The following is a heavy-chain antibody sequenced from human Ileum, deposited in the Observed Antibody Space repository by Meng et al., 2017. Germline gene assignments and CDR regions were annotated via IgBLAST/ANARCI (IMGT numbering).Heavy chain of an antibody. CDR1: GIPFSASG. CDR2: IWSDGRSQ. D-gene: IGHD5-18*01. Sequence: VELVESGGGVVQPGTSLRLSCAASGIPFSASGMHWVRQAPGKGLEWVAMIWSDGRSQYYSDSVKGRFTISRDNSKNMVYLQMSGLRAEDTALYYCARDKGVTALDQWGQGSLVTVSS. V-gene: IGHV3-33*01. J-gene: IGHJ5*02. CDR3: ARDKGVTALDQ.